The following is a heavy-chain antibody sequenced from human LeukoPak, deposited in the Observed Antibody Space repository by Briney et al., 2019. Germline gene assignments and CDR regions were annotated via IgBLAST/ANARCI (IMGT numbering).Heavy chain of an antibody. J-gene: IGHJ4*02. V-gene: IGHV1-18*01. CDR1: GYTFTSYG. CDR2: ISAYNGNT. D-gene: IGHD3-22*01. CDR3: ARDLYSGYYKTFDY. Sequence: ASVTVSCKASGYTFTSYGISWVRQAPGQGLEWMGWISAYNGNTNYAQKLQGRVTMTTDTSTSTAYMELRSLRSDDTAVYYCARDLYSGYYKTFDYWGQGTLVTVSS.